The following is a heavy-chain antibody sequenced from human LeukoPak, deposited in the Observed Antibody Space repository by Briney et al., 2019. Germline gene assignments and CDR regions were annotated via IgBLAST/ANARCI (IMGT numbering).Heavy chain of an antibody. J-gene: IGHJ4*02. D-gene: IGHD3-10*01. V-gene: IGHV1-2*02. CDR1: GYTFTGFY. CDR2: INPNTGAT. Sequence: GASVKVSCKPSGYTFTGFYIHWVRQAPGQGLEWMGWINPNTGATNFAQKFQGRVTMTTDTSVSTAYMDLRRLRFDDTAVYYCAREGDYNGSGRGDSWGQGSLVVVSS. CDR3: AREGDYNGSGRGDS.